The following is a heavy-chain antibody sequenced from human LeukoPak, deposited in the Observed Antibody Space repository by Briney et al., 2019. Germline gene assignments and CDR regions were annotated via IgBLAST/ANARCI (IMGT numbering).Heavy chain of an antibody. J-gene: IGHJ4*02. V-gene: IGHV3-53*01. D-gene: IGHD2-2*01. Sequence: PGGALRPPCAAPGFPVRYTQMGLVRQAPGKGLGGVSVIYSGGSTYYADSVKGRFTISRDNSKNTLYLQMNSLGAEDTAVYYCARYQGRTSTIDYWGQGTLVTVSS. CDR3: ARYQGRTSTIDY. CDR2: IYSGGST. CDR1: GFPVRYTQ.